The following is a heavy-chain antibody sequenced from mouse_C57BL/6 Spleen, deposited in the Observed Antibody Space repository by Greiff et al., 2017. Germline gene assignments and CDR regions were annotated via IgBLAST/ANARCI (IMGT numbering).Heavy chain of an antibody. J-gene: IGHJ2*01. CDR1: GFNIKDYY. Sequence: VQLQQSGAELVKPGASVKLSCTASGFNIKDYYMHWVKQRTEQGLEWIGRIDPEDGDTKYAPKFQGKATITADTSSNTAYLQLSSLTSEDTAAYYCARDGGSSWYYVDYWGQGTTLTVSP. CDR3: ARDGGSSWYYVDY. D-gene: IGHD1-1*01. CDR2: IDPEDGDT. V-gene: IGHV14-2*01.